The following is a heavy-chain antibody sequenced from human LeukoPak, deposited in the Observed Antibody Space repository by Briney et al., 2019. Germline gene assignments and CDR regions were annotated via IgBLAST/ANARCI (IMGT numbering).Heavy chain of an antibody. V-gene: IGHV3-72*01. CDR2: TRNKANSYTT. Sequence: GGSPRLSCAASGFTFSDHYMDWVRQAPGKGLEWVGRTRNKANSYTTEYAASVKGRFTISRDDSKNSLYLQMNSLKTEDTAVYYCARASGSYSGYFDYWGQGTLVTVSS. CDR1: GFTFSDHY. CDR3: ARASGSYSGYFDY. J-gene: IGHJ4*02. D-gene: IGHD1-26*01.